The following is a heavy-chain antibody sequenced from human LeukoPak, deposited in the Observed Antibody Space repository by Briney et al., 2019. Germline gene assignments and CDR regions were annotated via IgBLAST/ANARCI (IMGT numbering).Heavy chain of an antibody. Sequence: GGSLRLSCGASGFTFDDYGMSWVRQAPGKGLEWVSGISGSGDSTYYADSVKGRFTISRDNSKNTLYLQMNSLRAEDTAVYYCARTYGSGSLDYGGQGTLVTVSS. CDR1: GFTFDDYG. D-gene: IGHD2-15*01. J-gene: IGHJ4*02. CDR3: ARTYGSGSLDY. V-gene: IGHV3-23*01. CDR2: ISGSGDST.